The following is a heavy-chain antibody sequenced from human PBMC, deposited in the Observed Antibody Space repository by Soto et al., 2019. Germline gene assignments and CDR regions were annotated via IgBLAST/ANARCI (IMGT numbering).Heavy chain of an antibody. CDR2: IIPIFGTA. J-gene: IGHJ3*02. V-gene: IGHV1-69*06. CDR1: GCTFSSYA. Sequence: ASVQVSFKASGCTFSSYAISWVRQAPGQGLEWMGGIIPIFGTANYAQKFQGRVTITADKSTSTAYMELSSLRSEDTAVYYYARSSSPLDAFDIWGQGTMVTVSS. CDR3: ARSSSPLDAFDI. D-gene: IGHD6-6*01.